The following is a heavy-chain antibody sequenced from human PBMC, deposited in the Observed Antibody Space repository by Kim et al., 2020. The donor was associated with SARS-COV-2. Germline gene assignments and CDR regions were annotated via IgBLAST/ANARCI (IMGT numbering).Heavy chain of an antibody. V-gene: IGHV1-69*13. J-gene: IGHJ3*02. CDR2: IIPIFGTA. D-gene: IGHD6-19*01. CDR1: GGTFSSYA. CDR3: ARDESSSGWYLGDAFDI. Sequence: SVKVSCKASGGTFSSYAISWVRQAPGQGLEWKGGIIPIFGTANYAQKFQGRVTITADESTSTAYMELSSLRSEDTAVYYCARDESSSGWYLGDAFDIWGQGTMVTVSS.